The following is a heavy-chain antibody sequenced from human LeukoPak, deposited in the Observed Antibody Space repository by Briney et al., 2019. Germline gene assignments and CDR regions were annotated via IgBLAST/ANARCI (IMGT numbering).Heavy chain of an antibody. CDR3: ARDRAYYDFWSGYHG. V-gene: IGHV3-30-3*01. J-gene: IGHJ4*02. CDR1: GFTFSSYA. CDR2: ISYDGSNK. D-gene: IGHD3-3*01. Sequence: GGSLRLSCAASGFTFSSYAMHWVRQAPGKGLEWVAVISYDGSNKYYADSVKGRFTISRDNSKNTLYLQMNSLRAGDMAVYYCARDRAYYDFWSGYHGWGQGTLVTVSS.